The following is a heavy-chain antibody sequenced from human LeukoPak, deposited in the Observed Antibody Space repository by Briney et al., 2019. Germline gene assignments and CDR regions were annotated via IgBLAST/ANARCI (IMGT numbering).Heavy chain of an antibody. J-gene: IGHJ4*02. V-gene: IGHV3-23*01. Sequence: GGSLRLSCAASGFTFSSYAMSWVRQAPGKGLEWVSAISGSGGSTFYADPVKGRFTISRDNSKNTLYLEMSSLRVEGTAIYYCAKWPEGAMDYFDYWGQGTLVTVSS. CDR3: AKWPEGAMDYFDY. CDR1: GFTFSSYA. CDR2: ISGSGGST. D-gene: IGHD3-16*01.